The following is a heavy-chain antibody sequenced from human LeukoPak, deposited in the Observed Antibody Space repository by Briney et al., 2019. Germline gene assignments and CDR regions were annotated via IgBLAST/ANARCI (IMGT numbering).Heavy chain of an antibody. CDR1: GYTFTGSY. CDR3: ARDRGMGATDY. V-gene: IGHV1-2*02. D-gene: IGHD1-26*01. Sequence: ASVKVSCKASGYTFTGSYMHWVRQAPGQGLEWMGWINPYSGATNYAQKFQGRITMTRDTSISTAYMELSRLRSDDTAVYYCARDRGMGATDYWGQGTLVTVSS. CDR2: INPYSGAT. J-gene: IGHJ4*02.